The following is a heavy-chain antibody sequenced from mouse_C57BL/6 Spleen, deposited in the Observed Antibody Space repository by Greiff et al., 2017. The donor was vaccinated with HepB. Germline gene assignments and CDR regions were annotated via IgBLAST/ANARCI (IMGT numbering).Heavy chain of an antibody. CDR3: ARDSNYGLPWFAY. Sequence: EVQLQESVAELVRPGASVKLSCTASGFNIKNTYMHWVKQRPEQGLEWIGRIDPANGNTKYAPKFQGKATITADTSSNTAYLQLSSLTSEDTAIYYCARDSNYGLPWFAYWGQGTLVTVSA. D-gene: IGHD2-5*01. V-gene: IGHV14-3*01. CDR2: IDPANGNT. CDR1: GFNIKNTY. J-gene: IGHJ3*01.